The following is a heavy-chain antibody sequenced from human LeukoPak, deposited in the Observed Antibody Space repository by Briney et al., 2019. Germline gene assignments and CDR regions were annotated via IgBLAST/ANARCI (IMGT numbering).Heavy chain of an antibody. Sequence: GGSLRLPCAASGFTFSDYYMSWIRQAPGKGLEWVSYISSSSSYTNYADSVKGRFTISRDNAKNSLYLQMNSLRAEDTAVYYCARDLYGDYGSYWGQGTLVTVSS. D-gene: IGHD4-17*01. CDR3: ARDLYGDYGSY. V-gene: IGHV3-11*06. J-gene: IGHJ4*02. CDR1: GFTFSDYY. CDR2: ISSSSSYT.